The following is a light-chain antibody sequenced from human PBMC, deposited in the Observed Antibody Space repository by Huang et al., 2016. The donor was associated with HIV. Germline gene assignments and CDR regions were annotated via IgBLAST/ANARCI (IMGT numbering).Light chain of an antibody. J-gene: IGKJ3*01. V-gene: IGKV4-1*01. CDR2: WAS. Sequence: DIVMTQSPDSLAVSLGERATINCKSSQSVLSGNNKNYLAWFQQKSGKPPKLLIYWASTRESGVPDRFSGSGSRTDFTLTINNLQPEDVAVYYCQQYFNPPVTFGPGTKVHVK. CDR1: QSVLSGNNKNY. CDR3: QQYFNPPVT.